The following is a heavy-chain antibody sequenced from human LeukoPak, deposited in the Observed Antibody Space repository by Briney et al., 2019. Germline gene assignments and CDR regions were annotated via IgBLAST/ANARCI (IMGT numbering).Heavy chain of an antibody. CDR2: IYYSGST. Sequence: PSETLSLTCTVSGGSISSYYWSWIRQPPGKGLEWIGYIYYSGSTNYNPSLRSRVTISVDTSKNQFSLKLSSVTAADTAVYYCARVSSSCSSTSCSDAFDIWGQGTMVTVSS. V-gene: IGHV4-59*01. D-gene: IGHD2-2*01. CDR3: ARVSSSCSSTSCSDAFDI. CDR1: GGSISSYY. J-gene: IGHJ3*02.